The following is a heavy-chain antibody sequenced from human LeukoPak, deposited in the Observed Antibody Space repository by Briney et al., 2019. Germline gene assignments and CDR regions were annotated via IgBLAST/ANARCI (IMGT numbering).Heavy chain of an antibody. V-gene: IGHV4-39*07. J-gene: IGHJ6*02. CDR3: ARGPHRFANFWSGYPYYYGMDV. D-gene: IGHD3-3*01. CDR1: GGSVSSGSYY. Sequence: SETLSLTCTVSGGSVSSGSYYWSWIRQPPGKGLEWIGEINHSGSTNYNPSLKSRVTISVDTSKNQFSLKLSSVTAADTAVYYCARGPHRFANFWSGYPYYYGMDVWGQGTTVTVSS. CDR2: INHSGST.